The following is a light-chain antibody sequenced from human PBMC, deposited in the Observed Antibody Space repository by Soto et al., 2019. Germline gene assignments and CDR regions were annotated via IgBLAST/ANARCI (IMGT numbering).Light chain of an antibody. CDR2: DVS. V-gene: IGLV2-14*01. CDR3: SSYTSSSTLGGV. Sequence: QAVVTQPASVSGSPGQSITISCTGTSSDVGGYNYVSWYQQHPGKAHKLMIYDVSNRPSGVSNRFSGSKSGNTASLTISGLQAEDEADYYCSSYTSSSTLGGVFGTGTKVTVL. J-gene: IGLJ1*01. CDR1: SSDVGGYNY.